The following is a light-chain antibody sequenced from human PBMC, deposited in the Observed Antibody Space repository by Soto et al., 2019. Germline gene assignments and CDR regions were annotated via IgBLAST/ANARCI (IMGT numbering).Light chain of an antibody. CDR2: KAS. CDR3: QQYHIYSGT. CDR1: QTIDSW. Sequence: DIQMTQSPSTLSASVGDRATITFRASQTIDSWLAWYQQRPGKPPNLLIYKASTLASGVPSRFSGSGSGTEFTLTINSLQPDDFATYYCQQYHIYSGTFGQGTKVDIK. J-gene: IGKJ1*01. V-gene: IGKV1-5*03.